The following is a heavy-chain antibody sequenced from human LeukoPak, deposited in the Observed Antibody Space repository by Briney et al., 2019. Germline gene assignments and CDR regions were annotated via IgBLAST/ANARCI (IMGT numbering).Heavy chain of an antibody. CDR1: GGSISSYY. J-gene: IGHJ5*02. Sequence: PSETLSLTCTVSGGSISSYYWSWIRQPPGKGLEWIGYIYYSGSTNYNPSLKSRVTISVDTSKNQFSLKLSSVTAADTAVYYCARRYCSGGSCYRGENWFDPWGQGTLVTVSS. V-gene: IGHV4-59*01. CDR2: IYYSGST. CDR3: ARRYCSGGSCYRGENWFDP. D-gene: IGHD2-15*01.